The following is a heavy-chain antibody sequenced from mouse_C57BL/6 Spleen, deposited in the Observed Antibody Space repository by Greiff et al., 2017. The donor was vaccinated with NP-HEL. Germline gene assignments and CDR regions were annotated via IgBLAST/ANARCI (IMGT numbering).Heavy chain of an antibody. J-gene: IGHJ2*01. V-gene: IGHV1-82*01. Sequence: VQLQQSGPELVKPGASVKISCKASGYAFSSSWMNWVKQRPGKGLEWIGRIYPGDGDTNYNGKFKGKATLTADKSSSTAYMQLSSLTSEDAAVYVCARGDYGSIDYWGQGTTLTVSS. CDR2: IYPGDGDT. D-gene: IGHD1-1*01. CDR3: ARGDYGSIDY. CDR1: GYAFSSSW.